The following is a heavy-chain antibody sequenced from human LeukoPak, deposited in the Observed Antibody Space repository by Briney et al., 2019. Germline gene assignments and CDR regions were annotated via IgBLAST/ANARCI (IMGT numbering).Heavy chain of an antibody. CDR2: INHSGST. CDR3: ARLSWSVWFGELFGYYYYYYMDV. J-gene: IGHJ6*03. Sequence: SETLSLTCAVYGGSFSGYYWSWIRQPPGKGLEWIGEINHSGSTNYNPSLKSRVTISVDTSKNQFSLKLSSVTAADTAVYYCARLSWSVWFGELFGYYYYYYMDVWGKGTTVTISS. CDR1: GGSFSGYY. D-gene: IGHD3-10*01. V-gene: IGHV4-34*01.